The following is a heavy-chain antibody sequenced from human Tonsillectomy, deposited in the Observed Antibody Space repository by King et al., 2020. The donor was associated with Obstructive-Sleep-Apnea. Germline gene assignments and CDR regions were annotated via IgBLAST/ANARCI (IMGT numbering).Heavy chain of an antibody. CDR2: IYYSGST. CDR1: GGSISSGGYS. Sequence: QLQESGPGLVKPSQTLSLTCAVSGGSISSGGYSWSWIRQPPGKGLEWIGYIYYSGSTYYNPSLKSRVTISVDTSTNQFSLKLSSVTAADTAVYYCARVGGITMVRNDAFDIWGQGTMVTVSS. J-gene: IGHJ3*02. D-gene: IGHD3-10*01. V-gene: IGHV4-30-4*07. CDR3: ARVGGITMVRNDAFDI.